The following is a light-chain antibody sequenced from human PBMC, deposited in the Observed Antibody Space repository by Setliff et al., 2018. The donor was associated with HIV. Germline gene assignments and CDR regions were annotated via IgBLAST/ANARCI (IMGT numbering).Light chain of an antibody. V-gene: IGKV4-1*01. J-gene: IGKJ1*01. CDR3: QQYYTIPWT. Sequence: DIVMTQSPDSLAVSLGERATINCKSSQSILYSTNSKNYLAWYQQKPGQPPKLLIYWASSREYGVPGRFSGSGSGADFTLTISSLQAEDVAVYYCQQYYTIPWTFGQGTKVDIK. CDR2: WAS. CDR1: QSILYSTNSKNY.